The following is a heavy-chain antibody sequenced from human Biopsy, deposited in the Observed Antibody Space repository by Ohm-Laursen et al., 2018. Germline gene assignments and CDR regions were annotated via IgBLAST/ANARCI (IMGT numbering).Heavy chain of an antibody. CDR2: IGPILGTV. CDR1: GGPFNNHA. J-gene: IGHJ4*02. V-gene: IGHV1-69*04. Sequence: GPSVKVSCKASGGPFNNHAFSWVRQAPGQGLEWLGRIGPILGTVNYAQRFQGRVALTADKSTGTAYMELNRLISDDTAVYYCATDADGYYTEFDFWGQGTLITVSS. D-gene: IGHD5-24*01. CDR3: ATDADGYYTEFDF.